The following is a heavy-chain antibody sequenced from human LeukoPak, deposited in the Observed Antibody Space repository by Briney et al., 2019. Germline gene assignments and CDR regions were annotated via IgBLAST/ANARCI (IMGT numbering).Heavy chain of an antibody. CDR3: GRLACSSTACYVDL. D-gene: IGHD2-2*01. CDR1: GYSFTTSW. Sequence: GESLRVSCQASGYSFTTSWIGWVRQMPGKGLEWIGIVYPGDSDTRYTRSFEGLVTVSADKSLNTVYLQWRSLKASDTSMYYCGRLACSSTACYVDLWGQGTQVTVSS. CDR2: VYPGDSDT. V-gene: IGHV5-51*01. J-gene: IGHJ5*02.